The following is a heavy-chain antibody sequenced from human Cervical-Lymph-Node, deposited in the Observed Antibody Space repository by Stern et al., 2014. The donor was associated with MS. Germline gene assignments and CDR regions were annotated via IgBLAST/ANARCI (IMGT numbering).Heavy chain of an antibody. D-gene: IGHD5-24*01. J-gene: IGHJ4*02. CDR2: ISSTGSTM. V-gene: IGHV3-11*01. CDR3: ARDPHLRDGYNFDY. Sequence: QVQLVESGGGLVKPGGSLRLSCETSGFTFSDYYMNWIRQAPGKGLEWVSYISSTGSTMDYAEYVKSRFTISRDNAKNSLYLHMSSLRSEDTAVYYCARDPHLRDGYNFDYWGQGALVTVSS. CDR1: GFTFSDYY.